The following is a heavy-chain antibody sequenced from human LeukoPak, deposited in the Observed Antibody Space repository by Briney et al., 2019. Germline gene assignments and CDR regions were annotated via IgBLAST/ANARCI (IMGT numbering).Heavy chain of an antibody. CDR1: GFIFSSYA. Sequence: GGSLRLSCAASGFIFSSYAMSWVRQAPGKGLEWVSTISGSGGSTYYADSVKGRFTISRDNSKNTLYLQMNSLRAEDTAVYYCAKGPSSGYYMDVWGKGTTVTVSS. J-gene: IGHJ6*03. V-gene: IGHV3-23*01. CDR3: AKGPSSGYYMDV. D-gene: IGHD3-10*01. CDR2: ISGSGGST.